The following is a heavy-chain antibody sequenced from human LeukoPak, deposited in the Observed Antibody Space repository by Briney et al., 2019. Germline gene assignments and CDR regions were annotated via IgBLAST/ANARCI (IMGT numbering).Heavy chain of an antibody. J-gene: IGHJ4*02. CDR2: IKGDESAR. CDR3: ARDVGGNLDY. D-gene: IGHD1-14*01. Sequence: GGSLRLSCAASGFTFSAYWMAWVRQAPGKGLERVANIKGDESARHQADSVKGRFTISRDNAQNSVYLQMSSLRGDDTAVYYCARDVGGNLDYWGRGILVTVSS. CDR1: GFTFSAYW. V-gene: IGHV3-7*01.